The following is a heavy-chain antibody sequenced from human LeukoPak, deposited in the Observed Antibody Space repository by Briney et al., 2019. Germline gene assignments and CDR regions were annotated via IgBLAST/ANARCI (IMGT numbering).Heavy chain of an antibody. CDR1: GGSFSGYY. V-gene: IGHV4-34*01. Sequence: SETLSFTCAVYGGSFSGYYWSWIRQPPGKGLEWIGEINHSGSTDYNPSLRSRVTISVDTSKNQFSLKLSSVTAADTAVYYCARRIVVVVAATYIDYWGQGTLVTVSS. J-gene: IGHJ4*02. CDR3: ARRIVVVVAATYIDY. CDR2: INHSGST. D-gene: IGHD2-15*01.